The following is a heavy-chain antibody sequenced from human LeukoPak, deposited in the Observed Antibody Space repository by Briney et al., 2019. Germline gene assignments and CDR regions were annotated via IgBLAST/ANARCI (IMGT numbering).Heavy chain of an antibody. V-gene: IGHV3-64D*06. Sequence: GGSLRLSCAASGFTFSSYAMSWVRQAPGKGLEYVSAISSNGDNTYYADSVKGRFTISRDNSKNTLYLQMSSLRADDTAVYYCVRGTGYWGQGTLVTVSS. J-gene: IGHJ4*02. CDR2: ISSNGDNT. CDR1: GFTFSSYA. CDR3: VRGTGY.